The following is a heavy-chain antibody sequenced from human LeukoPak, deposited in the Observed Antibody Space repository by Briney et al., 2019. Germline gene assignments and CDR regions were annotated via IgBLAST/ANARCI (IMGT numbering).Heavy chain of an antibody. CDR2: INSNGDTT. D-gene: IGHD3/OR15-3a*01. J-gene: IGHJ4*02. CDR3: AREERGLAIDH. V-gene: IGHV3-64*01. Sequence: GGSLRLSCAASGFTFRNRAMHWVGQAPGKGLEYVSAINSNGDTTYYGNSVKGRFTISRDNSKSTLYLQMGSLRPADTAVYYCAREERGLAIDHWRQGPLVSVPS. CDR1: GFTFRNRA.